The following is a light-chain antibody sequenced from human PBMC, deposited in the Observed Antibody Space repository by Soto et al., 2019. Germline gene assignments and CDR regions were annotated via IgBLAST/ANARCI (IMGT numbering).Light chain of an antibody. J-gene: IGLJ1*01. CDR3: CSYTTSNTRQIV. Sequence: QSALTQSASVSGSPGQSITISCTGTSSDAGGYNYVSWYQHHPGKAPKLMIYDVSNRPSGVSNRFSGSKSGNTASLTISGLQPEAEADYYCCSYTTSNTRQIVFGTGTKLTVL. CDR2: DVS. CDR1: SSDAGGYNY. V-gene: IGLV2-14*03.